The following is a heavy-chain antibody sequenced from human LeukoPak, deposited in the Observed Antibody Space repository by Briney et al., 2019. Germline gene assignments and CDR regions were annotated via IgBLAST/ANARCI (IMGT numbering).Heavy chain of an antibody. V-gene: IGHV3-11*01. CDR2: ISSSGSTT. CDR1: GFTFSEYY. D-gene: IGHD3-10*01. CDR3: AREMDGPYGSGTPLDY. J-gene: IGHJ4*02. Sequence: GGSLRLSCAASGFTFSEYYMSWIRQTPGKGLEWVSYISSSGSTTYYADSVKGRFTISRDNAKNSLYLQMNSLRAEDTAVYYCAREMDGPYGSGTPLDYWGQGTLVTVSS.